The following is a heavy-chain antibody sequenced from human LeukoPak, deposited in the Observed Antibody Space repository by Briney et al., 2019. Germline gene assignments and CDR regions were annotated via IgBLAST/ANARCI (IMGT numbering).Heavy chain of an antibody. CDR2: ISTGGDNR. J-gene: IGHJ2*01. V-gene: IGHV3-21*06. Sequence: GGSLKLSCAASGFTFSRYAMNWVRQAPEKGLEWVSYISTGGDNRFYADSLKGRFTVSRDNAKNLLYLQMDSLRAEDTAVYYCASRPGRGVPPWYFDLWGRGTLVTVSS. D-gene: IGHD1-26*01. CDR3: ASRPGRGVPPWYFDL. CDR1: GFTFSRYA.